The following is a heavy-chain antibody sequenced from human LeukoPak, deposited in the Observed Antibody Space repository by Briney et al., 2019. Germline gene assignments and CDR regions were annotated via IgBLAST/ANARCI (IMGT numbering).Heavy chain of an antibody. Sequence: PSETLSLTCNVSGGSISSYYWSWIRQPPGQGLEWIGYIYYSGSTNYNPSRKGRATISVDTSKNQFSLKLSSVTAADTAVYYCAREGSSHDYGDYVDAFDIWGQGTMVTVSS. V-gene: IGHV4-59*01. CDR2: IYYSGST. CDR1: GGSISSYY. D-gene: IGHD4-17*01. J-gene: IGHJ3*02. CDR3: AREGSSHDYGDYVDAFDI.